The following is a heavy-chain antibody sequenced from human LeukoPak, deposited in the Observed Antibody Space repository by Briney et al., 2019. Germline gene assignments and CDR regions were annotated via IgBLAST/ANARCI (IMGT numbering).Heavy chain of an antibody. V-gene: IGHV4-39*01. CDR3: AVQPRYYYDSSGYPPYYYYYMDV. J-gene: IGHJ6*03. CDR1: GGSISSSSYY. Sequence: SETLSLTCTVSGGSISSSSYYWGWIRQPPGKGLEWIGSIYYSGSTYYNPSLKSRVTISVDTSKNQFSLKLSSVTAADTAVYYCAVQPRYYYDSSGYPPYYYYYMDVWGKGTTVTVSS. CDR2: IYYSGST. D-gene: IGHD3-22*01.